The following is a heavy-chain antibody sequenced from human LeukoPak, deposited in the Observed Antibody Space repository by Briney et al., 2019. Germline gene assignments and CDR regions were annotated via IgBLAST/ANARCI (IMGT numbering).Heavy chain of an antibody. CDR1: GFTFSSYA. V-gene: IGHV3-23*01. CDR3: AKEAAVIGLPRFDP. Sequence: PGGSLRLSYAASGFTFSSYAMSWVRQAPGKGLEWVSGISDVGGTFYADSVRGRFTISRDNSKNTLYLQMNSLRAEDTAVYYCAKEAAVIGLPRFDPWGQGTLVTVSS. CDR2: ISDVGGT. J-gene: IGHJ5*02. D-gene: IGHD3-3*01.